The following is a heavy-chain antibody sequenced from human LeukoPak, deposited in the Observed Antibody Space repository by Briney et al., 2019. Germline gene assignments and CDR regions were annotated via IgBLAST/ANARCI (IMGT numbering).Heavy chain of an antibody. Sequence: GGSLRLSCAASGFTFSSYAMSWVRQAPGKGLEWVSAISGSGGSTYYADSVKGRFTISRDNSKNTLYLQMNSLRAEDTAVYYCAKFPPAAVAVVTAIGAFDIWGQGTMVTVSS. V-gene: IGHV3-23*01. CDR3: AKFPPAAVAVVTAIGAFDI. J-gene: IGHJ3*02. D-gene: IGHD2-21*02. CDR1: GFTFSSYA. CDR2: ISGSGGST.